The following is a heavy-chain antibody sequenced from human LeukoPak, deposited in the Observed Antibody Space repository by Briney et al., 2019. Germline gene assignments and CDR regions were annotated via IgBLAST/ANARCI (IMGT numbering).Heavy chain of an antibody. CDR2: IYHSGST. CDR1: GGSISSGSYY. V-gene: IGHV4-39*01. Sequence: SETLSLTCTVSGGSISSGSYYWGWIRQPPGKGLEWIGSIYHSGSTYYNPSLKSRVTISVDTSKNQFSLKLSSVTAADTAVYYCARQGVQPGFDPWGQGTLVTVSS. D-gene: IGHD6-13*01. CDR3: ARQGVQPGFDP. J-gene: IGHJ5*02.